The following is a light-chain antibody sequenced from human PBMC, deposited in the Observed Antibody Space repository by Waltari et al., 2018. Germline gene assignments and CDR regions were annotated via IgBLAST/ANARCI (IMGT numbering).Light chain of an antibody. CDR2: GAS. CDR1: QGVDSN. J-gene: IGKJ1*01. CDR3: HQYNKWPLWS. V-gene: IGKV3-15*01. Sequence: VMTKSPVTLSVSLGARATLSCRASQGVDSNLAWYQRKPGQPPRLLIFGASTRATGVPARFSGSGSGTEFTLTIDSLQSDDFAVYYCHQYNKWPLWSFGQGTKV.